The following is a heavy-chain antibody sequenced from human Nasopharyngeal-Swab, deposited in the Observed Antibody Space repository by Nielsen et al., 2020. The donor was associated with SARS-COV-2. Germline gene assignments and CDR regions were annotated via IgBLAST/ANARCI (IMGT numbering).Heavy chain of an antibody. Sequence: GESLKISCAASGFTFSSYAMSWVRQAPGKGLEWVSAISGSGGSTYYADSVKGRFTISRDNSKNTLYLQMNSLRAEDTAVYYCANHRDYGETYYHMDVWGKGTTVTVSS. J-gene: IGHJ6*03. CDR1: GFTFSSYA. CDR3: ANHRDYGETYYHMDV. V-gene: IGHV3-23*01. CDR2: ISGSGGST. D-gene: IGHD4-17*01.